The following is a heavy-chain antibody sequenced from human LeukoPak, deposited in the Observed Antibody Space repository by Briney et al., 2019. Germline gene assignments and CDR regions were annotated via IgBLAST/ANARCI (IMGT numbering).Heavy chain of an antibody. V-gene: IGHV1-69*13. D-gene: IGHD3-22*01. CDR2: IIPIFGTT. CDR1: GGTFISYA. J-gene: IGHJ4*02. Sequence: GASVKVSCKASGGTFISYAISWVRQPPGQGLEWMGGIIPIFGTTNYAQKLQGRVTITADESTSTAYMELSSLRSEDTAVYYCASRTYTYDSSGYYRRNYYFDYWGQGTLVAVSS. CDR3: ASRTYTYDSSGYYRRNYYFDY.